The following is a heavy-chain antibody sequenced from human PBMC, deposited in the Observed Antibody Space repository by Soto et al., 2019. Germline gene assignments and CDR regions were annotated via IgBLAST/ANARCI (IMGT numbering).Heavy chain of an antibody. V-gene: IGHV4-39*01. D-gene: IGHD2-2*01. J-gene: IGHJ3*02. CDR1: GGSISSSRYY. CDR2: IYYSGST. CDR3: ARRGDYAKSAFDI. Sequence: QLQLQESGPGLVKPSETLSLTCTVSGGSISSSRYYWGWIRQPPGKGLEWIGSIYYSGSTYYNPSLKSRVTRSVDTSKNQCSLKRSAGTAADTAVYYCARRGDYAKSAFDIWGQGTMVTVSS.